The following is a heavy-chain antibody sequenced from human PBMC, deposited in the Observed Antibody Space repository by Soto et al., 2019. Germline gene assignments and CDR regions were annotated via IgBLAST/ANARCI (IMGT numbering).Heavy chain of an antibody. CDR3: AREGSNYDGMNV. CDR2: INLTGGRT. CDR1: GYTFTNYY. V-gene: IGHV1-46*01. J-gene: IGHJ6*02. Sequence: ASVKVSRKASGYTFTNYYMPWVRQAPGQGLEWMGVINLTGGRTTYAQRFQGRVTMTRDTSTSTAYMELSSLRSEDTTVYYCAREGSNYDGMNVWGQGTTVTVS.